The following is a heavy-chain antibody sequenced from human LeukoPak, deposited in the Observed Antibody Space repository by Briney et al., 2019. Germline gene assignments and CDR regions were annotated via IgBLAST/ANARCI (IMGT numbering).Heavy chain of an antibody. CDR3: ARDPGIAAAGTVGYFDS. Sequence: GGSLRLSCVASGFGFSSYWMSLVRQTPGKGLEWVANIKQEGSARYYVDSVTGRFTISRDNAMNSLYLQMNSLRVEDTAVYYCARDPGIAAAGTVGYFDSWGQGILVTVSS. CDR2: IKQEGSAR. CDR1: GFGFSSYW. D-gene: IGHD6-13*01. V-gene: IGHV3-7*01. J-gene: IGHJ4*02.